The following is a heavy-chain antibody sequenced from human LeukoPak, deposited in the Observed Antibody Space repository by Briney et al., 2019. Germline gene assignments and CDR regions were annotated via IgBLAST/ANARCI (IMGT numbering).Heavy chain of an antibody. CDR2: ISGSGGST. CDR1: GFTFRSYA. D-gene: IGHD3-22*01. Sequence: GGSLRLSCAASGFTFRSYAMSWVRQAPGKGLEWVSAISGSGGSTYYADSVKGRFTISRDNSKNTLYLQMNSLRAEDTAVYYCASYDSSGYYHYFDYWGQGTLVIVSS. J-gene: IGHJ4*02. CDR3: ASYDSSGYYHYFDY. V-gene: IGHV3-23*01.